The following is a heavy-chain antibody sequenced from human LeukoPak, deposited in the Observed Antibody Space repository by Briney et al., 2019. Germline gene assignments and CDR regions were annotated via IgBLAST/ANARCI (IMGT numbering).Heavy chain of an antibody. Sequence: GGSLRLSCAASGFTFSSYAMSWVRQAPGRGLEWVSAISGSGGSTYYPDSVKGRFTISRDNSKNTLYLQMNSLRAEDTAVYYCAKYGSAMLPSHFDYWGQGTLVTVSS. CDR2: ISGSGGST. D-gene: IGHD5-18*01. V-gene: IGHV3-23*01. J-gene: IGHJ4*02. CDR3: AKYGSAMLPSHFDY. CDR1: GFTFSSYA.